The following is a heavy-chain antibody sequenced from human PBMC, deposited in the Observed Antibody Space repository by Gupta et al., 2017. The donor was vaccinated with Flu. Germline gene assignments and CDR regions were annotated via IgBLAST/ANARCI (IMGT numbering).Heavy chain of an antibody. CDR3: ARDPGQQRGQTDYGMDV. D-gene: IGHD6-13*01. J-gene: IGHJ6*02. Sequence: QVKLQESGQGLAKPSQTLYLTCTVSGGSISSGGYYWRWIRQQAGKGLEWIGYIYYSGSTYYNTSLKRRVTISVDTSKNQFSLKLSSVTAAETVVYYCARDPGQQRGQTDYGMDVWGQGTTVTVSS. CDR2: IYYSGST. V-gene: IGHV4-31*03. CDR1: GGSISSGGYY.